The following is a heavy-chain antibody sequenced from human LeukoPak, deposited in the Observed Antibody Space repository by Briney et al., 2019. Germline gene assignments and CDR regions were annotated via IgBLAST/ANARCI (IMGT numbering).Heavy chain of an antibody. CDR2: IYTSGST. J-gene: IGHJ5*02. Sequence: SETLSLTCTVSGGSISSYYWSWVRQPPGKGLEWIGYIYTSGSTNYNPSLKSRVTISVDTSKNQFSLKLSSVTAADTAVYYCARYFPFGYPFFDSWFDPWGQGTLVTVSS. V-gene: IGHV4-4*09. CDR1: GGSISSYY. CDR3: ARYFPFGYPFFDSWFDP. D-gene: IGHD3-9*01.